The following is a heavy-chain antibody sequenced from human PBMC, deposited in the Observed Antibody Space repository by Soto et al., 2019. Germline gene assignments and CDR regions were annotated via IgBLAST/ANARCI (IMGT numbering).Heavy chain of an antibody. CDR3: AREKVGTTFFDN. V-gene: IGHV4-38-2*02. D-gene: IGHD1-1*01. Sequence: SETLSLTCSVSGFAISRGYYWSWVRQPPGKELEWIGSVYHSVSSYHNPSLATRLRLSIDTSKNQFTLNLTSVTAADTALYFCAREKVGTTFFDNWGQGIQVTVSS. J-gene: IGHJ4*02. CDR2: VYHSVSS. CDR1: GFAISRGYY.